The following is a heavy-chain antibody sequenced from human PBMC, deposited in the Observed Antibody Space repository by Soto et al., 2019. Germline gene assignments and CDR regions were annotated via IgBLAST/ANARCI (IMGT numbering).Heavy chain of an antibody. V-gene: IGHV3-30*04. Sequence: QVQLVESGGGVVQPGRSLRLSCAASGFAFSNYAMYWVRQAPGKGLEWVATISYDGRNEYYGDSVKGRFTISRDNSKNKLYLQMNSLRGEDTADYYCAREWETAHYGMDVWGQGTTVIVSS. D-gene: IGHD1-26*01. CDR3: AREWETAHYGMDV. CDR1: GFAFSNYA. J-gene: IGHJ6*02. CDR2: ISYDGRNE.